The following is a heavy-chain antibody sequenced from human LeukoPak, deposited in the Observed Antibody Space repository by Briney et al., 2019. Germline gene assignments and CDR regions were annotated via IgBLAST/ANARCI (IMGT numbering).Heavy chain of an antibody. CDR3: ARDRYPAAREFDY. J-gene: IGHJ4*02. Sequence: SGGSLRLSCAASRFTFDDYAMHWVRQAPGKGLVWVSRLDTDGSDTSYADSVKGRFTISRDNAKNTLYLQMNNLRAEDTAMYYCARDRYPAAREFDYWGQGTLVTVSS. V-gene: IGHV3-74*01. CDR2: LDTDGSDT. CDR1: RFTFDDYA. D-gene: IGHD2-2*01.